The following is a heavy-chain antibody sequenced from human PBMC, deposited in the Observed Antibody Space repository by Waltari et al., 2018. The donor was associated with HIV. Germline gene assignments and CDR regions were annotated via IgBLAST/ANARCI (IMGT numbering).Heavy chain of an antibody. Sequence: QVQLVESGGGVVQTGRSLRLSCAASGFTFRSSGMQWVRQAPGKGLEWVASIPYDGSNKYYAASVKGRFTISRDNSKNTLYLQMNSLRAEDTAVYYCAKEASGRNYYYYYAMDVWGQGTTVTVSS. J-gene: IGHJ6*02. CDR1: GFTFRSSG. D-gene: IGHD2-15*01. V-gene: IGHV3-30*18. CDR2: IPYDGSNK. CDR3: AKEASGRNYYYYYAMDV.